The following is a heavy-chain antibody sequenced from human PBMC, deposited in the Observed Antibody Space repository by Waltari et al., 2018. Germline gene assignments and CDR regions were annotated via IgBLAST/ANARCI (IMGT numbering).Heavy chain of an antibody. CDR2: IYSGGST. CDR1: GFTVSSNY. Sequence: EVQLVESGGGLIQPGGSLRLSCAASGFTVSSNYMSWVRQAPGKGLEWVSVIYSGGSTYYADSVKGRFTISRDNSKNTLYLQMNSLRAEDTAVYYCASGGSSWSYYYYYGMDVWGQGTTVTVSS. J-gene: IGHJ6*02. D-gene: IGHD6-13*01. CDR3: ASGGSSWSYYYYYGMDV. V-gene: IGHV3-53*01.